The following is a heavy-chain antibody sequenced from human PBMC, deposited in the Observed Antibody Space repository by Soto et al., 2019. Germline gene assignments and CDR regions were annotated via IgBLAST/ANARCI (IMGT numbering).Heavy chain of an antibody. CDR2: ISAYNGNT. V-gene: IGHV1-18*04. D-gene: IGHD3-9*01. CDR1: GYTFTSYG. CDR3: ARGRYDILTGYPRAFDI. J-gene: IGHJ3*02. Sequence: ASVKVSCKASGYTFTSYGISWVRQAPGQGLERMGWISAYNGNTNYAQKLQGRVTMTTDTSTSTAYMELRSLRSDDTAVYYCARGRYDILTGYPRAFDIWGQGTMVTVSS.